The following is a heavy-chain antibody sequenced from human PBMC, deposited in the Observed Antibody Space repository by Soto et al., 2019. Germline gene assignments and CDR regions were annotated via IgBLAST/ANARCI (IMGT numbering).Heavy chain of an antibody. CDR3: ARGGYCSSTSCYTRYYYYYGMDV. V-gene: IGHV4-34*01. Sequence: SETLSLTCAVYGGPFSGYYWSWIRQPPGKGLEWIGEINHSGSTNYNPSLKSRVTISVDTSKNQFSLKLSSVTAADTAVYYCARGGYCSSTSCYTRYYYYYGMDVWGQGTTVTVSS. J-gene: IGHJ6*02. D-gene: IGHD2-2*02. CDR1: GGPFSGYY. CDR2: INHSGST.